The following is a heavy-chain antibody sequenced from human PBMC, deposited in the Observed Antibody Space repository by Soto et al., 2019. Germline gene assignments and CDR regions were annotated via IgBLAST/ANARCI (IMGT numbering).Heavy chain of an antibody. V-gene: IGHV3-21*03. CDR1: GFTFTRYS. J-gene: IGHJ4*02. D-gene: IGHD6-13*01. CDR2: ISSTTNYI. Sequence: PGGSLRLSCAASGFTFTRYSMNWVRQAPGKGLEWVSSISSTTNYIYYGDSMKGRFTISRDDSKNTLHLQMNSLKTEDTAVYYCTTAATAAGILGKDYWGQGTLVTVSS. CDR3: TTAATAAGILGKDY.